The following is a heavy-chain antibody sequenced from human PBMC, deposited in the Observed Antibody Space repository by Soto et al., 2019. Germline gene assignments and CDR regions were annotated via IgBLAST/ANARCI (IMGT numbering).Heavy chain of an antibody. D-gene: IGHD3-22*01. V-gene: IGHV1-69*13. CDR1: GGGFSCYS. Sequence: SVKVAWKASGGGFSCYSMSWVRQASGQGLEWVGGIIPRFGTANYAQKFQGRVTITADESTSTAYMELSSLRSEDTAMYYCAKVKYDSSGYYRNFDYWGQGTLVTVSS. J-gene: IGHJ4*02. CDR2: IIPRFGTA. CDR3: AKVKYDSSGYYRNFDY.